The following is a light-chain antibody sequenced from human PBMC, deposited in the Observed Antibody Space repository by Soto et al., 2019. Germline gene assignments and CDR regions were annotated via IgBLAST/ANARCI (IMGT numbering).Light chain of an antibody. Sequence: QPVLTQPPSASGTPGQRVTICCSGSSSNIGSNTVNWYQQLPGTAPKLLIYSNNQRPSGVPDRFSGSKSGTSASLAISGLQSEDEADYYCAAWDDSLFHVVFGGGTKLTVL. CDR3: AAWDDSLFHVV. J-gene: IGLJ2*01. CDR2: SNN. V-gene: IGLV1-44*01. CDR1: SSNIGSNT.